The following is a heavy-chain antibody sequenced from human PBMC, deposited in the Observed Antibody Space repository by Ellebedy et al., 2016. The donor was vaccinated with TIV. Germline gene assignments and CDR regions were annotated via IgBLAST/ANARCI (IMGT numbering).Heavy chain of an antibody. J-gene: IGHJ4*02. CDR2: IYYSGST. CDR1: GGSISSYY. V-gene: IGHV4-39*01. Sequence: MPSETLSLTCTVSGGSISSYYWGWIRQPPGKGLEWIGSIYYSGSTYYNPSLKSRVTISVDTSKNQFSLKLSSVTAADTAVYYCARSREDTVTPYDYWGQGTLVTVSS. D-gene: IGHD4-17*01. CDR3: ARSREDTVTPYDY.